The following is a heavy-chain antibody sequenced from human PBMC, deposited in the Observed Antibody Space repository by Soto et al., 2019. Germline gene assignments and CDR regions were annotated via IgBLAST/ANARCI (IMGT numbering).Heavy chain of an antibody. J-gene: IGHJ4*02. Sequence: EVQLVESGGGLVQPGGSLRLSCAASGFTFSSYSMNWVRQAPGKGLEWVSYISSSSSTIYYADSVKGRFTISRDNAKNSLYLQMNSLRDEDTAVYYCARDVTNGAVAGMVFDYWGQGTLVTVSS. CDR3: ARDVTNGAVAGMVFDY. V-gene: IGHV3-48*02. CDR1: GFTFSSYS. CDR2: ISSSSSTI. D-gene: IGHD6-19*01.